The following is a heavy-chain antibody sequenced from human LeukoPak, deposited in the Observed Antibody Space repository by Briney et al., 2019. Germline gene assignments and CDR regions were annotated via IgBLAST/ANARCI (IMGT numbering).Heavy chain of an antibody. CDR3: ARTRTDDYVWGSYRYTFGY. CDR1: GGSFSGYY. CDR2: INHSGST. Sequence: KPSETLSLTCAAYGGSFSGYYWSWIRQPPGKGLEWIGEINHSGSTNYNPSLKSRVTISVDTSKNQFSLKLSSVTAADTAVYYCARTRTDDYVWGSYRYTFGYWGQGTLVTVSS. J-gene: IGHJ4*02. V-gene: IGHV4-34*01. D-gene: IGHD3-16*02.